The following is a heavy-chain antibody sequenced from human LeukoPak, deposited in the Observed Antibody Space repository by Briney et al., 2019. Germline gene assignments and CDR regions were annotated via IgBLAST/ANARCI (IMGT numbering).Heavy chain of an antibody. CDR1: GGSISSYY. CDR2: IYDSGST. CDR3: ARQSISGSSLSYFDY. J-gene: IGHJ4*02. V-gene: IGHV4-59*01. Sequence: PSETLSLTCTVSGGSISSYYWSWIRQPPGKGLEWVGNIYDSGSTNYNPSLKSRVTISVDTSKNQCSLKLSSVTAADTAVYYCARQSISGSSLSYFDYWGQGTLVNVSS. D-gene: IGHD3-22*01.